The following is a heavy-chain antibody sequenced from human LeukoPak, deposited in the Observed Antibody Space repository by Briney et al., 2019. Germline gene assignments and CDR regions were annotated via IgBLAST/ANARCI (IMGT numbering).Heavy chain of an antibody. J-gene: IGHJ4*02. CDR2: ISAYNGNT. CDR1: GYTFTSYG. CDR3: ARDLLGPVPFDY. Sequence: ASVKVSCKASGYTFTSYGISWVRQAPGQGLEWMGWISAYNGNTNYAQELQGRVTKTTDTSTSTAYMELRSLRSDDTAVYYCARDLLGPVPFDYWGQGTLVTVSS. V-gene: IGHV1-18*01. D-gene: IGHD2-2*01.